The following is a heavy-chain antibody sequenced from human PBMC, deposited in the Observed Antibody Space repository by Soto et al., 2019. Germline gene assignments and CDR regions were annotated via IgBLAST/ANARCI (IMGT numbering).Heavy chain of an antibody. J-gene: IGHJ6*04. CDR2: IDPSDSCA. CDR1: GYGVTSYW. CDR3: PGRARTSYNGMDV. Sequence: PGESLKISCKGSGYGVTSYWISWVRQMPGKGLVWMGSIDPSDSCANYSPSVKGHFTISAEKAISTAYLQWGSLKTPDTATYCCPGRARTSYNGMDVWGKRNTGAVSS. D-gene: IGHD2-2*02. V-gene: IGHV5-10-1*01.